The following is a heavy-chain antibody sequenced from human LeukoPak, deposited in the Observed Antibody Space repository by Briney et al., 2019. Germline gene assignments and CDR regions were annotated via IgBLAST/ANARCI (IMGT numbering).Heavy chain of an antibody. CDR1: GVSFSGYY. CDR3: ARGGYCSGGSCPIYYYYYMDV. Sequence: PSETLSLTCAVYGVSFSGYYWSWIRQPPGKGLEWIGEINHSGSTNYNPSLKSRVTISVDTSKNQFSLKLSSVTAADTAVYYCARGGYCSGGSCPIYYYYYMDVWGKGTTVTVSS. V-gene: IGHV4-34*01. CDR2: INHSGST. J-gene: IGHJ6*03. D-gene: IGHD2-15*01.